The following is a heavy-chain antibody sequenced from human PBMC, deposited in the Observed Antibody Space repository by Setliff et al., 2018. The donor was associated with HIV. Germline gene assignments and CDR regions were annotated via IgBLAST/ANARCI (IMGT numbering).Heavy chain of an antibody. D-gene: IGHD6-19*01. Sequence: GAAVKVSCKASGYIFTNYGISWVRQAPGQGLEWMGWISAYRGNTNYAQEFQGRVTMTSDTSTSTVYMELRNLRSDDTAVYFCTRSSSDWIQVRFDPWGQGTPVTVSS. J-gene: IGHJ5*02. V-gene: IGHV1-18*01. CDR1: GYIFTNYG. CDR2: ISAYRGNT. CDR3: TRSSSDWIQVRFDP.